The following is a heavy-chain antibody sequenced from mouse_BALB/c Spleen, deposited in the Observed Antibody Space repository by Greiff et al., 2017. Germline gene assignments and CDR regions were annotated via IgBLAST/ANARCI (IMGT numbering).Heavy chain of an antibody. V-gene: IGHV1-15*01. J-gene: IGHJ2*01. CDR2: IDPETGGT. D-gene: IGHD1-2*01. CDR3: TRRGFTTAPFDY. CDR1: GYTFTDYE. Sequence: VKLQQSGAELVRPGASVTLSCKASGYTFTDYEMHWVKQTPVHGLEWIGAIDPETGGTAYNQKFKGKATLTADKSSSTAYMELRSLTSEDSAVYYCTRRGFTTAPFDYWGQGTTLTVSS.